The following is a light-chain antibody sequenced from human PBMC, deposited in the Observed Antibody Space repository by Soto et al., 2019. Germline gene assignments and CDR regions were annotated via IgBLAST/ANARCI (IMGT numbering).Light chain of an antibody. CDR2: GAS. CDR3: QQRSNWPPWT. Sequence: EIVLTQSPSTLSLSQGERATLSCKASQSVSSSYLAWYQQKPGQAPRLLIYGASSRATGIPARFSGSGSGTDFTLTISSLEPEDFAVYYCQQRSNWPPWTFGQGTKVDIK. V-gene: IGKV3D-20*02. CDR1: QSVSSSY. J-gene: IGKJ1*01.